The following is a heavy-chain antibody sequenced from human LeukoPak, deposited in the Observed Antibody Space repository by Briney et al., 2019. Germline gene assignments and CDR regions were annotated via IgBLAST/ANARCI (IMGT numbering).Heavy chain of an antibody. Sequence: PSQTLSLTCTVSGGSISGGTYYWSWIRQPAWKGLEWIGRIYTSGSTNYNPSLKSRVTISVDTSKNQFSLKLSSVTAADTAVYYCARGKVVAADFDYWCQGTLVTVSS. D-gene: IGHD2-15*01. CDR2: IYTSGST. CDR3: ARGKVVAADFDY. V-gene: IGHV4-61*02. CDR1: GGSISGGTYY. J-gene: IGHJ4*02.